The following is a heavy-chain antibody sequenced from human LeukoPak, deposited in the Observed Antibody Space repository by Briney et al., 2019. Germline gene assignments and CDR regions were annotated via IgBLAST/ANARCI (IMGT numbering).Heavy chain of an antibody. V-gene: IGHV4-38-2*02. CDR3: ARDFFNDCRIT. CDR2: IYHSGST. D-gene: IGHD2-21*02. J-gene: IGHJ5*02. CDR1: GYSISSGYY. Sequence: SETLSLTCTVSGYSISSGYYWGWIRQPPGKGLEWIGSIYHSGSTYYNPSLKSRVTISVDTSKNQFSLKLSSVTAADPAVYYCARDFFNDCRITLGQGTLVTVSS.